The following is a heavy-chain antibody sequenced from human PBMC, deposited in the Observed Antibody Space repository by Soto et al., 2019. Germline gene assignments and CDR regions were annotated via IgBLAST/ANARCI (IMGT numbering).Heavy chain of an antibody. Sequence: PGGSLRLSCAASGFTFSNAWMSWVRQAPGKGLEWVGRIKSKTDGGTTDYAAPVKGRFTISRDDSKNTLYLQMNSLKTEDTAVYYCLTYYDFWSGQDYYYGMDAWGQGTTVTVSS. CDR2: IKSKTDGGTT. D-gene: IGHD3-3*01. V-gene: IGHV3-15*01. CDR1: GFTFSNAW. J-gene: IGHJ6*02. CDR3: LTYYDFWSGQDYYYGMDA.